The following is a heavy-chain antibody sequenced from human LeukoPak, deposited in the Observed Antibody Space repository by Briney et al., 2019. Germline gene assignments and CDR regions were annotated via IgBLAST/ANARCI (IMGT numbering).Heavy chain of an antibody. Sequence: ASVKVSCKASGYTFTSYYMHWVRQAPGQGLEWMGIINPSGGSTNYAQKFQGRVTITADESTSTAYMELSSLRSEDTAVYYCAREYGSGSYTGIDYWGQGTLVTVSS. CDR2: INPSGGST. D-gene: IGHD3-10*01. V-gene: IGHV1-46*01. CDR1: GYTFTSYY. J-gene: IGHJ4*02. CDR3: AREYGSGSYTGIDY.